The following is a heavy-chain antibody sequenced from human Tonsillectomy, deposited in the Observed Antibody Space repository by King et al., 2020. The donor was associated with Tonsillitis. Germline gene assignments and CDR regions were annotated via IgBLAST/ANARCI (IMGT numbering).Heavy chain of an antibody. V-gene: IGHV4-38-2*01. D-gene: IGHD6-13*01. J-gene: IGHJ6*02. CDR3: ARGLGGSSWYGVYYYYGLDV. CDR2: IYHSGST. CDR1: GYSISSGYY. Sequence: QVQLQESGPGLVKPSETLSLTCAVSGYSISSGYYWGWIRQPPGKGLEWIGNIYHSGSTYYNPSLKSRVTISVDTSKNQFSLKLSSVTAADTAVYYCARGLGGSSWYGVYYYYGLDVWGQGTTVTVSS.